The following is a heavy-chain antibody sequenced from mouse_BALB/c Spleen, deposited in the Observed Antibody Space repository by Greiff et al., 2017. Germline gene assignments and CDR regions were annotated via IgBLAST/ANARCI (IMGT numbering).Heavy chain of an antibody. CDR1: GDSITSGY. CDR3: ARYPIYYDYDNAY. J-gene: IGHJ3*01. CDR2: ISYSGST. V-gene: IGHV3-8*02. D-gene: IGHD2-4*01. Sequence: EVMLVESGPSLVKPSQTLSLTCSVTGDSITSGYWNWIRKFPGNKLEYMGYISYSGSTYYNPSLKSRISITRDTSKNQYYLQLNSVTTEDTATYYCARYPIYYDYDNAYWGQGTLVTVSA.